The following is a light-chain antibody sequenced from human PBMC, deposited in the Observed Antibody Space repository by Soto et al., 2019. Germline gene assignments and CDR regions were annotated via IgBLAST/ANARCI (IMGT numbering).Light chain of an antibody. CDR3: QQYNNWPPIT. Sequence: EIVLTQSPVTLSLSPGERVTLSCRASQSVSSSYLAWYQQKPGQAPRLLIYGASSRATGIPDRFSGSGSGTEFTLTISSLQSEDFAVYYCQQYNNWPPITFGQGTRLEIK. V-gene: IGKV3-20*01. CDR1: QSVSSSY. CDR2: GAS. J-gene: IGKJ5*01.